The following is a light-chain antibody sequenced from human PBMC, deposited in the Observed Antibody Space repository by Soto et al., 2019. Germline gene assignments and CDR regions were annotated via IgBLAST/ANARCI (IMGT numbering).Light chain of an antibody. CDR2: GAC. CDR1: QSVSSSY. CDR3: PQYGSSPPT. V-gene: IGKV3-20*01. J-gene: IGKJ1*01. Sequence: EIVLTQSPGTLSLSPGERATLSCRASQSVSSSYLAWYQQKPGQAPRLLIYGACSRATGIPDRFSGSGSGTDFTLTISRLEPEDFAVYYCPQYGSSPPTFGQGTKVEIK.